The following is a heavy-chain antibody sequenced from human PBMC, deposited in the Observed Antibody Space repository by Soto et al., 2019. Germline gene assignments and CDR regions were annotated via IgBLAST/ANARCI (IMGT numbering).Heavy chain of an antibody. CDR1: GFHFSDHY. V-gene: IGHV3-11*06. CDR2: ISGSSRYT. J-gene: IGHJ4*02. CDR3: ARHTSGWHYYDY. Sequence: SXRLSFDASGFHFSDHYMNWVRQAPGKVLEWVSCISGSSRYTNFADAVKGRFTISRDNAKNSLYLQMNSLRVEDTAVYYCARHTSGWHYYDYWGQGTPVTVSS. D-gene: IGHD6-19*01.